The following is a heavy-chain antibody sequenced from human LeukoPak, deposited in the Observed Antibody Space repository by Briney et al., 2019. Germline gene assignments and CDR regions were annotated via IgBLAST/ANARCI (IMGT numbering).Heavy chain of an antibody. CDR1: GYAFTSYG. V-gene: IGHV1-18*01. Sequence: GASVKLSCTASGYAFTSYGISWVRQAPARGNGWMGGISAYNGNTNYAQKLQGRVTMTTDTSTSTAYMELRRLRSDDTAVYYCARARGYYYDSSGREGYFDYWGQGTLVTVSS. J-gene: IGHJ4*02. D-gene: IGHD3-22*01. CDR2: ISAYNGNT. CDR3: ARARGYYYDSSGREGYFDY.